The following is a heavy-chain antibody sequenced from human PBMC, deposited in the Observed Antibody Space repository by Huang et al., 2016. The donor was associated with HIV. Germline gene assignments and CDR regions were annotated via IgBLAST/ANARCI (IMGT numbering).Heavy chain of an antibody. Sequence: QVQLVQSGAEMKKSGSSVKVSCKASGGTVSIFSFTWLRQAPGHGLEWMGVINPWHGTTDLAQKCGCRVTLTADESTKTACMELSGLTAKDTAVYYCARGVGNSNRGFDIWGQGTLVTVS. D-gene: IGHD5-18*01. J-gene: IGHJ4*02. CDR1: GGTVSIFS. CDR3: ARGVGNSNRGFDI. V-gene: IGHV1-69*13. CDR2: INPWHGTT.